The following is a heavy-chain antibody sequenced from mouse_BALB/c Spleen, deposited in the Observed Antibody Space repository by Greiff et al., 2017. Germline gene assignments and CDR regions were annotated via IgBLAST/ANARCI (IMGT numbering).Heavy chain of an antibody. Sequence: QVQLKESGPGLVQPSQSLSITCTVSGFSLTSYGVHWVRQSPGKGLEWLGVIWSGGSTDYNAAFISRLSISKDNSKSQVFFKMNSLQANDTAIYYCARGITTRERAWFAYWGQGTLVTVSA. CDR1: GFSLTSYG. J-gene: IGHJ3*01. V-gene: IGHV2-2*02. CDR2: IWSGGST. CDR3: ARGITTRERAWFAY. D-gene: IGHD2-4*01.